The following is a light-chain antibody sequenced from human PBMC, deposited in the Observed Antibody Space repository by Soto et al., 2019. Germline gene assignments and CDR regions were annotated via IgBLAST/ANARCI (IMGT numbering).Light chain of an antibody. J-gene: IGKJ2*01. CDR3: QQPCI. CDR2: PAS. Sequence: EIVLTQSPGTLSLSPGERATLSCRASRSLSSSYVVWYQQKPGQAPRPLIYPASRRATGIPDRFSGSGSATEYTLTISRLEPDDFAVYYCQQPCIFGQGTKLEIK. CDR1: RSLSSSY. V-gene: IGKV3-20*01.